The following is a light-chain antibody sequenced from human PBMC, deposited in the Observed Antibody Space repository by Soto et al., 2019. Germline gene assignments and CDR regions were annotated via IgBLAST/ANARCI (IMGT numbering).Light chain of an antibody. CDR1: QSISTY. CDR2: AAS. Sequence: DIQMTQSPSSLSASVGDRVTITCRASQSISTYLNWYQQKPGKAPKLLIYAASSLQSGVPSRFSGNGSGTDFTLTINNLQPDDFATYYCQQSFRTLVTFGQGTRLEIK. V-gene: IGKV1-39*01. CDR3: QQSFRTLVT. J-gene: IGKJ5*01.